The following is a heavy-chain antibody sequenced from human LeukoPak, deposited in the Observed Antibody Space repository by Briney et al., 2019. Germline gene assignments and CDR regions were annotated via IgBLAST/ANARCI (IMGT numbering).Heavy chain of an antibody. V-gene: IGHV3-23*01. Sequence: PGGSLRLSCAASGFTFSSCAMSWVRQAPGKRLEWVSAISGDAVNTYYADSVKGRSTISRDNSRNTLYLQMNSLRADDTAVYYCAKGPLIAVAGTTWDYWGQGTLVTVSS. CDR2: ISGDAVNT. D-gene: IGHD6-19*01. J-gene: IGHJ4*01. CDR1: GFTFSSCA. CDR3: AKGPLIAVAGTTWDY.